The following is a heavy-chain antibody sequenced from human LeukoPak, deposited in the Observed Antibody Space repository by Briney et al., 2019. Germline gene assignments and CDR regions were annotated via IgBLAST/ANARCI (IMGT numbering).Heavy chain of an antibody. Sequence: ASVKVSCKASGYTFTSYYMHWVRQAPGQGLEWMGIINPSGGSTSYAQKFQGRVTMTRDTSTSTVYMELSSLRSEDTAVYYCARGGAVGGGYNPFDYWGQGTLVTVSS. CDR1: GYTFTSYY. J-gene: IGHJ4*02. CDR3: ARGGAVGGGYNPFDY. V-gene: IGHV1-46*01. D-gene: IGHD5-24*01. CDR2: INPSGGST.